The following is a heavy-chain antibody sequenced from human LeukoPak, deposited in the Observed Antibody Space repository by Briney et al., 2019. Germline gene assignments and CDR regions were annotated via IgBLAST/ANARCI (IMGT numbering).Heavy chain of an antibody. J-gene: IGHJ2*01. V-gene: IGHV3-15*01. CDR1: GFTFSNAW. D-gene: IGHD5-12*01. CDR2: IKSKTDGGTT. Sequence: GGSLRLFCAASGFTFSNAWMSWVRQAPGKGLEWVGRIKSKTDGGTTDYAAPVKGRFTISRDDSKNTLYLQMNSLKTEDTAVYYCTTDLGGYDFNWYFDLWGRGTLVTVSS. CDR3: TTDLGGYDFNWYFDL.